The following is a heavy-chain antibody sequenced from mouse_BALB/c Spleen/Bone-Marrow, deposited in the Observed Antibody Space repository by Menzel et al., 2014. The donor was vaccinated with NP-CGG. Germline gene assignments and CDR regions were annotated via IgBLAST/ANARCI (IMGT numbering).Heavy chain of an antibody. Sequence: EVQLVESGGGLVQPGGSLKLSCAASGFDFSRHWMSWVRQAPGKGLQWIGEINPDSRTISYAPSLKAKFIISRDNAKNTLYLQMSKVRSDDTALYYCARGNYYGNLDYWGQGTTLTVSS. J-gene: IGHJ2*01. CDR2: INPDSRTI. V-gene: IGHV4-1*02. CDR3: ARGNYYGNLDY. D-gene: IGHD2-1*01. CDR1: GFDFSRHW.